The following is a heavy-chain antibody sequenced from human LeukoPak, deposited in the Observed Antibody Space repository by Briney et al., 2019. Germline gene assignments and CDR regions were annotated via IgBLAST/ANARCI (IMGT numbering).Heavy chain of an antibody. J-gene: IGHJ6*02. Sequence: SETLSLTCTVSGGSISSGGYYWSWIRQPAGKGLEWIGRIYTSGSTNYNPSLKSRVTMSVDTSKNQFSLKLSSVTAADTAVYYCARFSRPERYGDHDYYGMDVWGQGTTVTVSS. D-gene: IGHD4-17*01. CDR3: ARFSRPERYGDHDYYGMDV. CDR2: IYTSGST. V-gene: IGHV4-61*02. CDR1: GGSISSGGYY.